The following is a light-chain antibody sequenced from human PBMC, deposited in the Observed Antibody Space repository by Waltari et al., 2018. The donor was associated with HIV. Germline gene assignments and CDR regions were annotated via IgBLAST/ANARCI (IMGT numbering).Light chain of an antibody. CDR2: QDS. J-gene: IGLJ2*01. CDR1: KLGDKY. CDR3: QAWDSSTRVV. V-gene: IGLV3-1*01. Sequence: SYELTQPPSVSVSPGPTASITCSGDKLGDKYACWYQQKPGQSPVLVIYQDSKRPSGIPERFSGSNSGNTATLTISGTQAMDEADYYCQAWDSSTRVVFGGGTKLTVL.